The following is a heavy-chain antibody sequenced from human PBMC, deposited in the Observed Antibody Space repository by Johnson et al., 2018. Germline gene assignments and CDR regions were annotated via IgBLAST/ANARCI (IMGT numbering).Heavy chain of an antibody. V-gene: IGHV3-33*05. Sequence: VQLVESGGGVVQPGRSLRLSCAASGFTLSSSGMFLVRQAPGTGLKWLTFISYDGNNEYYTESVKGRFTIPRDDSKNSLYLQMNSLITEDTAGYYCVSASGIIYPYFQHWGQGTLVTVSS. D-gene: IGHD3-16*02. J-gene: IGHJ1*01. CDR3: VSASGIIYPYFQH. CDR2: ISYDGNNE. CDR1: GFTLSSSG.